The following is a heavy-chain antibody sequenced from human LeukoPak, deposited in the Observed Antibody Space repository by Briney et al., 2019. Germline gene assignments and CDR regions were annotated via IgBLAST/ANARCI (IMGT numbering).Heavy chain of an antibody. CDR3: AIRYCSGGSCLPRYYYYYYMDV. D-gene: IGHD2-15*01. Sequence: PGGSLRLSCAASRFTFSSYGMHWVRQAPGKGLEWVAFIRYDGSNKYYAESVKGRFTISRDNSKNTLYLPQNSLRAEDTAAYYYAIRYCSGGSCLPRYYYYYYMDVWGKGTTVTVSS. CDR2: IRYDGSNK. CDR1: RFTFSSYG. V-gene: IGHV3-30*02. J-gene: IGHJ6*03.